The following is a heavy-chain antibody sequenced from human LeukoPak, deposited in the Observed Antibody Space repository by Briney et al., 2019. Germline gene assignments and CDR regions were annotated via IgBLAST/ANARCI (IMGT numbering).Heavy chain of an antibody. Sequence: SETLSLTCAVSGGSISGYYWIWIRQPPGKGLEWIGYIYYNGITNYDPSLKGRVTISVDTSKNQFSLKLSSVTAADTAMYYCARHLYSGYDRVFDYWGQGTLVTVSS. V-gene: IGHV4-59*08. J-gene: IGHJ4*02. CDR3: ARHLYSGYDRVFDY. CDR2: IYYNGIT. D-gene: IGHD5-12*01. CDR1: GGSISGYY.